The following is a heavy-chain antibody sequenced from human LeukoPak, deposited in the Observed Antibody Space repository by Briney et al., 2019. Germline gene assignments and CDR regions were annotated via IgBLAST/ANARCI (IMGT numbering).Heavy chain of an antibody. J-gene: IGHJ4*02. D-gene: IGHD2-2*02. CDR3: LRESIPGHRDFDY. CDR2: ISSGSRTI. CDR1: GFAFSSYS. V-gene: IGHV3-48*01. Sequence: GGSLRLSCAASGFAFSSYSMNWVRQAPGRGLEWISYISSGSRTIYYADSVEGRFTISRDNVKNSPYLLLNSLRSDDTAGALCLRESIPGHRDFDYWGKGTMITVSS.